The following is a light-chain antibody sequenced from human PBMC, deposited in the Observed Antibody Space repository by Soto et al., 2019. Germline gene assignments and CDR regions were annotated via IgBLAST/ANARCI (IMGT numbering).Light chain of an antibody. J-gene: IGLJ1*01. CDR3: SSYTSSSTYV. CDR2: EVS. CDR1: SSDVGGYNY. V-gene: IGLV2-14*01. Sequence: QSALTQPASVSGSPVQSITISCTGTSSDVGGYNYVSWYQQHPGKAPKLMIYEVSNRPSGVSNRFSGSKSGNTASLTISGLQAEDEADYYCSSYTSSSTYVFGTGTKLTGL.